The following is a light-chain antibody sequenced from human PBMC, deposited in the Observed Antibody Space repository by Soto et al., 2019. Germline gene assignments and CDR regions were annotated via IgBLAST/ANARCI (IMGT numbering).Light chain of an antibody. J-gene: IGLJ2*01. V-gene: IGLV5-45*03. CDR2: HKSDSDK. CDR3: MIWHSSAWV. CDR1: SGINVGSYR. Sequence: QAVLTQPSSLSASPGASASLSCTLRSGINVGSYRIYWYQQKPGSPPQYLLRHKSDSDKQQGSGVPSRFSGSKDASANAGILLISGLQSEDEADYYCMIWHSSAWVFGGGTKLTVL.